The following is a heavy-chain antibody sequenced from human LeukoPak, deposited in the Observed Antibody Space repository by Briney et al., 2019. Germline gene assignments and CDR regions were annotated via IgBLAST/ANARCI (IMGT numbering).Heavy chain of an antibody. CDR2: IYNSGST. CDR3: ARDEEGYCSSTSCYFRGYYYYMDV. CDR1: GGSISSSSYY. Sequence: SETLSLTCTVSGGSISSSSYYWGWIRQPPGKGLEWIGSIYNSGSTYYNPSLKSRATITVDTSKNQYSLKLSSVTAADTAVYYCARDEEGYCSSTSCYFRGYYYYMDVWGKGTTVTVSS. D-gene: IGHD2-2*01. J-gene: IGHJ6*03. V-gene: IGHV4-39*07.